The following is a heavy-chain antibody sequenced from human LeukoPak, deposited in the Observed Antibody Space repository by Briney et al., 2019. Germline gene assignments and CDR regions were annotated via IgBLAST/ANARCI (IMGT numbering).Heavy chain of an antibody. J-gene: IGHJ3*02. Sequence: ASVKVSCKVSGYTLTELSMHWVRQAPGKGLEWMGGFDPEDGETIYAQKFQGRVTMTEDTSTDTAYMELSSLRSEDTAVYYCASLDYYDSSGYRSSPDAFDIWGQGTMVTVSS. CDR3: ASLDYYDSSGYRSSPDAFDI. D-gene: IGHD3-22*01. CDR1: GYTLTELS. V-gene: IGHV1-24*01. CDR2: FDPEDGET.